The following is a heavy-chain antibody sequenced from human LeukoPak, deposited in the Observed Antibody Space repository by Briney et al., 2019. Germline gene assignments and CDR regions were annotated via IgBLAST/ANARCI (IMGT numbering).Heavy chain of an antibody. Sequence: GSSVKVSRKASGGTFSSYAISWVRQAPGQGLEWMGGIIPIFGTANYAQKFQGRVTITADESTSTAYMELSSLRSEDTAVYYCASDYGDYQGWFDPWGQGTLVPVSS. D-gene: IGHD4-17*01. CDR1: GGTFSSYA. J-gene: IGHJ5*02. V-gene: IGHV1-69*01. CDR2: IIPIFGTA. CDR3: ASDYGDYQGWFDP.